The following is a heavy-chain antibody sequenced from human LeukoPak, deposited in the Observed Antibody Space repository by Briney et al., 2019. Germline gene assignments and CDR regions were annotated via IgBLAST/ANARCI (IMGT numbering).Heavy chain of an antibody. V-gene: IGHV4-61*05. J-gene: IGHJ3*02. CDR3: ARHKWESAFDI. CDR1: GGSISSSSYY. CDR2: IYYSGST. Sequence: PSETLSLTCTVSGGSISSSSYYWSWIRQPPGKGLEWIGYIYYSGSTNYNPSLKSRVTISVDTSKNQFSLKLSSVTAADTAVYYCARHKWESAFDIWGQGTMVTVSS. D-gene: IGHD1-26*01.